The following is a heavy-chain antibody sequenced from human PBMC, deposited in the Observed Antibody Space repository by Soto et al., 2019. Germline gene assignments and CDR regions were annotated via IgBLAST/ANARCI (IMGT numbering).Heavy chain of an antibody. CDR1: LGSVNNGDYF. V-gene: IGHV4-39*02. Sequence: QLQESGPGLVKPSETLSLTCSVSLGSVNNGDYFWAWIRQPPGKGLEFIGSIHSSGGTYYSPSLKSRVSISIDKSKNHFSLRLTSVTAGDTAVYFCASVVVGATRQSGSDHWGQGTLVTVS. D-gene: IGHD2-15*01. CDR3: ASVVVGATRQSGSDH. J-gene: IGHJ4*02. CDR2: IHSSGGT.